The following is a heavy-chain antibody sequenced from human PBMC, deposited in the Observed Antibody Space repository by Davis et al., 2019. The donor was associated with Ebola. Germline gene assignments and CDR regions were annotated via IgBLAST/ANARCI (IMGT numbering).Heavy chain of an antibody. V-gene: IGHV3-30*04. Sequence: GGSLRPPCVASGFTFSNHAMHRVRQAPGKGLEWVAVTSHNERERFYGESVQGRFTISRDNSENVLYLQMDSLRPDNTAIYFCARALHDEVLDYWGQGTPVTVSS. D-gene: IGHD1-1*01. J-gene: IGHJ4*02. CDR3: ARALHDEVLDY. CDR2: TSHNERER. CDR1: GFTFSNHA.